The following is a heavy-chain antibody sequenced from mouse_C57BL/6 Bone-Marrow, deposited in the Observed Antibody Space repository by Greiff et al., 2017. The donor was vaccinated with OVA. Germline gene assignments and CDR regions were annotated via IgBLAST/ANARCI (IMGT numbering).Heavy chain of an antibody. J-gene: IGHJ4*01. CDR2: IWSGGST. Sequence: VQVVESGPGLVQPSQSLSITCTVSGFSLTSYGVHWVRQPPGKGLEWLGVIWSGGSTDYNAAFISRLSISKDNSKSQVFFKMNSLQADDTAIYYCAKNRVGRSYYAMDYWGQGTSVTVSS. CDR1: GFSLTSYG. V-gene: IGHV2-4*01. CDR3: AKNRVGRSYYAMDY. D-gene: IGHD4-1*01.